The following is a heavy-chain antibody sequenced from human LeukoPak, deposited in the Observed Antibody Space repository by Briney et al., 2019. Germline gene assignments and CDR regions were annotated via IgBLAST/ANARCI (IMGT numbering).Heavy chain of an antibody. CDR2: INPSGVGT. CDR3: ARPRIAAVGTGWFNP. J-gene: IGHJ5*02. Sequence: ASVNVSCKAFGYTFSGYFMHRVRQSPGHGLEWMGWINPSGVGTKYAQKFQGRVTMTRDTSINTDYMELNSLISDDTAVYYCARPRIAAVGTGWFNPWGQGTLVTVSS. CDR1: GYTFSGYF. V-gene: IGHV1-2*02. D-gene: IGHD6-13*01.